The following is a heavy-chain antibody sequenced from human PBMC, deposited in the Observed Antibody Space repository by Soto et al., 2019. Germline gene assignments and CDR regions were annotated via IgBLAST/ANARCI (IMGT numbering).Heavy chain of an antibody. V-gene: IGHV3-23*01. CDR3: AKATTNGGWFNPFDS. Sequence: PGGSLSLSCAASGFSFVNYAMNWVRQAPGKGLDRFSGLSGSGTNTYYADSVKGRFTITRDNSRDTLFLQMNSQTADDTAVYYCAKATTNGGWFNPFDSWGQGALVTVSS. CDR2: LSGSGTNT. CDR1: GFSFVNYA. J-gene: IGHJ4*02. D-gene: IGHD6-19*01.